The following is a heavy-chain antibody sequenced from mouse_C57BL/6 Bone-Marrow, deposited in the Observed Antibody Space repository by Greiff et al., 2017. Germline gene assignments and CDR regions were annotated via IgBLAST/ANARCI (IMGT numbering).Heavy chain of an antibody. CDR3: TRDRAITTVVASFDY. CDR2: ISSGGDYI. D-gene: IGHD1-1*01. CDR1: GFTFSSYA. V-gene: IGHV5-9-1*02. Sequence: EVHLVESGEGLVKPGGSLKLSCAASGFTFSSYAMSWVRQTPEKRLEWVAYISSGGDYIYYADTVKGRFTISRDNARNTLYLQMSSLKSEDTAMYYCTRDRAITTVVASFDYWGQGTTLTVSS. J-gene: IGHJ2*01.